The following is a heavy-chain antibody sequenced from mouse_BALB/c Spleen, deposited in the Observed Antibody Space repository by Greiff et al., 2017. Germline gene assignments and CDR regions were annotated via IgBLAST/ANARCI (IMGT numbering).Heavy chain of an antibody. CDR3: ARHDYRGFYAMDY. V-gene: IGHV5-6*02. J-gene: IGHJ4*01. CDR2: ISSGGSYT. Sequence: DVKLVESGGDLVKPGGSLKLSCAASGFTFSSYGMSWVRQTPDKRLEWVATISSGGSYTYYPDSVKGRFTISRDNAKNTLYLQMSSLKSEDTAMYYCARHDYRGFYAMDYWGQGTSVTVSS. CDR1: GFTFSSYG. D-gene: IGHD2-4*01.